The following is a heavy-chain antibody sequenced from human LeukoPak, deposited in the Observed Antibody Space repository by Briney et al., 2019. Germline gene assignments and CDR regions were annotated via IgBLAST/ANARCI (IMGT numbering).Heavy chain of an antibody. CDR1: GFTLSSYE. CDR2: IDYSGGDT. V-gene: IGHV3-23*01. CDR3: ARVSRRWYDSLDY. D-gene: IGHD4-23*01. J-gene: IGHJ4*02. Sequence: GGSLRLSCTASGFTLSSYEMSWIRQAPGKGLEWVSSIDYSGGDTHYADSVKGRFTISRDNSKNTLYLQLSSLRGDDTAVYYCARVSRRWYDSLDYWGQGTLVTVSS.